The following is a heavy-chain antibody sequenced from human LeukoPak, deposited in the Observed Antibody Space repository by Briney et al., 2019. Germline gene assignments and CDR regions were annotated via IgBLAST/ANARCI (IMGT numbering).Heavy chain of an antibody. D-gene: IGHD3-3*01. CDR2: ISAYNGNT. Sequence: ASVKVSCKASGYTFTSYGISWVRQAPGQGLEWMGWISAYNGNTNYAQKLQGRVTMTTDTSTSTAYMELRSLRSDDTAVYYCARPNLNYDFWSGYYKASPYFDYWGQGTLVTVSS. CDR1: GYTFTSYG. CDR3: ARPNLNYDFWSGYYKASPYFDY. V-gene: IGHV1-18*01. J-gene: IGHJ4*02.